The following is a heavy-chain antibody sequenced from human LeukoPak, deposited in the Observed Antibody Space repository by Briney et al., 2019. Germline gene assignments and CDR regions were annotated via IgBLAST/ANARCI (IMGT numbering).Heavy chain of an antibody. CDR2: IKQDGSEK. V-gene: IGHV3-7*01. CDR3: ARDRYYYDSSGYYPGYFQH. Sequence: GGSLRLSCAASGFTFSSYWMSWVRQAPGKGLEWVANIKQDGSEKYYVDSVKGRFTISRDNAKNSLYLQMNSLRAEDTAAYYCARDRYYYDSSGYYPGYFQHWGQGTLVTVSS. D-gene: IGHD3-22*01. J-gene: IGHJ1*01. CDR1: GFTFSSYW.